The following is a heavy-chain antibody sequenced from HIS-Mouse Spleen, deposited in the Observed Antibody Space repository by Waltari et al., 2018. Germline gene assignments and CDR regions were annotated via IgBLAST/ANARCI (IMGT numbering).Heavy chain of an antibody. CDR2: IWYDGSNK. V-gene: IGHV3-33*06. CDR3: AKGGLMVYAIGDY. D-gene: IGHD2-8*01. CDR1: GFTFSSDG. J-gene: IGHJ4*02. Sequence: QVQLVESGGGVVQPGRSLRLSCAASGFTFSSDGMHWVRQAPGKGLEWVAVIWYDGSNKYYADSVKGRFTISRDNSKNTLYLQMNSLRAEDTAVYYCAKGGLMVYAIGDYWGQGTLVTVSS.